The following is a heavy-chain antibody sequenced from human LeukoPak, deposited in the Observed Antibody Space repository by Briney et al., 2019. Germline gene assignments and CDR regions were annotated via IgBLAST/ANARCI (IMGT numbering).Heavy chain of an antibody. CDR2: IYSGGST. D-gene: IGHD1-26*01. CDR1: GCTVSSNY. CDR3: ARDGLESGSDY. V-gene: IGHV3-53*01. J-gene: IGHJ4*02. Sequence: QPGGCLRLSCAASGCTVSSNYKSWVREAQGKGLEWVSVIYSGGSTYYADSLKGRFTISRDNSKNTLYLQMNSLRAEDTAVYYCARDGLESGSDYWGQGTLVTVSS.